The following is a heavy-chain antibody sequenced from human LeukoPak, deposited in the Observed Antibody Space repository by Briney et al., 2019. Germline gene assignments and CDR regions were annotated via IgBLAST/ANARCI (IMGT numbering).Heavy chain of an antibody. CDR2: IIPIFGTA. CDR1: GGTFSSYA. V-gene: IGHV1-69*05. CDR3: ATCPYYYDSSGHSYGDYYYYMDV. Sequence: ASVKVSCKASGGTFSSYAISWVRQAPGQGLEWMGGIIPIFGTANYAQKFQGRVTITTDESTSTAYMELSSLRSEDTAVYYCATCPYYYDSSGHSYGDYYYYMDVWGKGTTVTVSS. J-gene: IGHJ6*03. D-gene: IGHD3-22*01.